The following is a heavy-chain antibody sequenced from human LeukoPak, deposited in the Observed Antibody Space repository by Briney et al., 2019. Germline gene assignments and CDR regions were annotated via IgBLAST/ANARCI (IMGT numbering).Heavy chain of an antibody. V-gene: IGHV3-21*01. CDR1: GFTFSSYS. CDR2: ISSSSSYI. J-gene: IGHJ4*02. Sequence: GSLRLSCAASGFTFSSYSMNWVRQAPGKGLEWVSSISSSSSYIYYADSVKGRFTISRDNAKNSLYLQMNSLRAEDTAVYYCARDWPSGSFFDYWGQGTLVTVSS. CDR3: ARDWPSGSFFDY. D-gene: IGHD1-26*01.